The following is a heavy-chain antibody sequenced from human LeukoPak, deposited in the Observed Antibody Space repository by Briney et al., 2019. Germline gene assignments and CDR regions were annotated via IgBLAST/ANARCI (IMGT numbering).Heavy chain of an antibody. J-gene: IGHJ4*02. CDR3: ARRVSVTGAPFDF. CDR2: IYPANSDA. CDR1: GYSFTNYW. D-gene: IGHD6-19*01. V-gene: IGHV5-51*01. Sequence: GESLKISCKGSGYSFTNYWIGWVRQMPGKGLEWMGIIYPANSDARISPSFQGQVTISADKSINTAYLQWSSLKASDTAMYYCARRVSVTGAPFDFWGQGTLVTVSS.